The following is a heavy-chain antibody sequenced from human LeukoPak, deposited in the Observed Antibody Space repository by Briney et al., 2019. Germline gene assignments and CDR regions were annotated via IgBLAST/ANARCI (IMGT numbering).Heavy chain of an antibody. CDR2: IYSGGTT. V-gene: IGHV3-66*01. D-gene: IGHD4-17*01. CDR1: RFTVSTNY. Sequence: GGSLRLSCAASRFTVSTNYMTWVRQAPGKGLEWVSVIYSGGTTYYADSVKGRFTISRDNSKNTLYLQMNSLRAEDTAVYYCARVGDYGDYFNYWGQGTLVTVSS. CDR3: ARVGDYGDYFNY. J-gene: IGHJ4*02.